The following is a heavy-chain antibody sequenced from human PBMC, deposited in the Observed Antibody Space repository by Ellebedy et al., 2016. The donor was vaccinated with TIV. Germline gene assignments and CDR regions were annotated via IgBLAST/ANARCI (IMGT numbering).Heavy chain of an antibody. V-gene: IGHV3-43*01. D-gene: IGHD3-10*01. CDR2: ISWDGGST. CDR3: AKDIGEWELDY. J-gene: IGHJ4*02. Sequence: GESLKISCAASGFTFDDYTMHWVRQAPGKGLEWVSLISWDGGSTYYADSVKGRFTISRDNSKNSLYLQMNSLRTEDTALYYCAKDIGEWELDYWGQGTLVTVSS. CDR1: GFTFDDYT.